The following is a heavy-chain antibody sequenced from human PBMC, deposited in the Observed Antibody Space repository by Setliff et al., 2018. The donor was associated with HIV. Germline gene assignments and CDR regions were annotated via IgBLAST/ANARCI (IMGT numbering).Heavy chain of an antibody. D-gene: IGHD1-20*01. CDR1: GGSITSSSYY. CDR2: IFYSGRA. Sequence: SETLSLTCTVSGGSITSSSYYWGWIRQPPGKGLEWIGSIFYSGRAFYRSTLKSRVTISVDTSKNQFSLKVNSVTAADTAVFYCARHRVITGSFDSWSQGTLVTVSS. V-gene: IGHV4-39*01. J-gene: IGHJ4*02. CDR3: ARHRVITGSFDS.